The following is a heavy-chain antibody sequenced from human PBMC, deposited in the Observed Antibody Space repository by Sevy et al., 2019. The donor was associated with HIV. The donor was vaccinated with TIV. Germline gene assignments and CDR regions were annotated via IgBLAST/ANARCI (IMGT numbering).Heavy chain of an antibody. V-gene: IGHV3-23*01. CDR2: ISVSGDFT. Sequence: GGSLRLSCAASGFILSDYYMSWVRQAPGKGLEWVSAISVSGDFTYYADSVRGRFTVSRDKSKNTLFLQMNSLRAEDTAVYYCAIKITMIRGDQGPFDYWGQGTLVTVSS. CDR1: GFILSDYY. J-gene: IGHJ4*02. D-gene: IGHD3-10*01. CDR3: AIKITMIRGDQGPFDY.